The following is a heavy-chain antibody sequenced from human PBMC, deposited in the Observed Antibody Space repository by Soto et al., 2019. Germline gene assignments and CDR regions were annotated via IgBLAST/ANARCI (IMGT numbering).Heavy chain of an antibody. CDR2: IIPIFGTP. V-gene: IGHV1-69*01. J-gene: IGHJ6*02. Sequence: QVQLVQSGAEVKKPGSSVKVSCKASGGSFSTYAVNWVRQAPGQGLEWMGGIIPIFGTPKYAQKFQDRLTITADESTNTAYMEMRSLRSEDTAVYFCARDREHLRVSVNYGLDVWGQGTTVTVSS. CDR3: ARDREHLRVSVNYGLDV. D-gene: IGHD2-21*01. CDR1: GGSFSTYA.